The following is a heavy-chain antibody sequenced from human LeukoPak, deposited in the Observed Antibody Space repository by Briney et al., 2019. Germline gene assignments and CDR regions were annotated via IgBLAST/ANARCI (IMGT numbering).Heavy chain of an antibody. D-gene: IGHD2-2*01. V-gene: IGHV3-74*01. CDR1: GFTFSSYW. CDR2: INSDGSST. J-gene: IGHJ6*04. Sequence: GGSLRLPCAASGFTFSSYWMHWVRHAPGKGMVWVSRINSDGSSTSYADSVKGRFTISRDNAKNTLYLQMNSLRAEDTAVYYCARDSVCSSTSCYYYYGMDVWGKGTTVTVSS. CDR3: ARDSVCSSTSCYYYYGMDV.